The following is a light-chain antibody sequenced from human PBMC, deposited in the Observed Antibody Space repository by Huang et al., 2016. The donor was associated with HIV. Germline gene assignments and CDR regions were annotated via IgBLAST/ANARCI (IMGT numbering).Light chain of an antibody. V-gene: IGKV1-17*03. CDR2: GVS. J-gene: IGKJ1*01. Sequence: DIQVTQSSSAMSASVGDRVTITCRTNQDIFDYFAWFQQKPGKAPKRLIYGVSSLQSGVSSRFSGSGSGTEFTLTISSLQPEDSATYYCLQHKSFHLPTFGQRTKV. CDR1: QDIFDY. CDR3: LQHKSFHLPT.